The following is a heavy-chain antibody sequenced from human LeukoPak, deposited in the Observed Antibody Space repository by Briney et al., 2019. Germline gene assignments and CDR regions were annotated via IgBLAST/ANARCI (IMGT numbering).Heavy chain of an antibody. CDR2: ISRSSTYI. V-gene: IGHV3-21*01. D-gene: IGHD6-19*01. J-gene: IGHJ6*03. CDR1: GFTFSSSS. Sequence: PGGSLRLSCAASGFTFSSSSMNWVRQAPGKGLEWVSSISRSSTYIYYADSVKGRFTISRDNANNSLYLQMNSLRAEDTAVYYCARDRDSSGWDLYYYYYMDVWGKGTTVTVSS. CDR3: ARDRDSSGWDLYYYYYMDV.